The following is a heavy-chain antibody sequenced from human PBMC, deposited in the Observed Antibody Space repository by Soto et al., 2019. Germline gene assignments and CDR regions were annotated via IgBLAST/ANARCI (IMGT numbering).Heavy chain of an antibody. CDR2: INSDGSST. CDR1: GFTFSSYW. V-gene: IGHV3-74*01. CDR3: ARERLASDILTGYYHPAESDY. J-gene: IGHJ4*02. Sequence: PGGSLRLSCAASGFTFSSYWMHWVRQAPGKGLVWVSRINSDGSSTSYADSVKGRFTISRDNAKNSLYLQMNSLRAEDTAVYYCARERLASDILTGYYHPAESDYSGQGTLVTVSS. D-gene: IGHD3-9*01.